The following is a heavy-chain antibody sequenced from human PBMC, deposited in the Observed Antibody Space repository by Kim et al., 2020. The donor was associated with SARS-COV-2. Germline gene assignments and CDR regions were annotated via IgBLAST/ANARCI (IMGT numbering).Heavy chain of an antibody. Sequence: SETLSLTCTVSGGSISSSSYYWGWIRQPPGKGLEWIGGIYYSGSTYYNPSLKSRVTISVDTSKNQFSLKLSSVTAADTAVYYCARLGYCSSTSCYMSWYFDLWGRGTLVTVSS. CDR3: ARLGYCSSTSCYMSWYFDL. CDR1: GGSISSSSYY. CDR2: IYYSGST. V-gene: IGHV4-39*01. D-gene: IGHD2-2*02. J-gene: IGHJ2*01.